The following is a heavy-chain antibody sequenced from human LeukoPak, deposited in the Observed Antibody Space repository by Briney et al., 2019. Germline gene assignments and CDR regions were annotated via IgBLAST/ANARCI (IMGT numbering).Heavy chain of an antibody. CDR2: IFHTGST. J-gene: IGHJ3*02. CDR1: GDSISSNYW. CDR3: ARDVFPYYGLLPGPNEAFDI. Sequence: PSETLSLTCTVSGDSISSNYWWTWVRQPPGKRLEWIGEIFHTGSTNYNPSLKSRVTISVDKSTNLFSLNLTSVSAADTAVYYCARDVFPYYGLLPGPNEAFDIWGQGTRVTVSS. V-gene: IGHV4-4*02. D-gene: IGHD3-9*01.